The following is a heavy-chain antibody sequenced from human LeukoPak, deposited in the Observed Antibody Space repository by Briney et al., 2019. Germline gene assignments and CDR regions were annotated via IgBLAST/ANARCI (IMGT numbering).Heavy chain of an antibody. CDR2: ITQTGST. CDR1: RGSITTSF. CDR3: ARFPYSVNLHLYFDY. D-gene: IGHD5/OR15-5a*01. V-gene: IGHV4-34*01. J-gene: IGHJ4*02. Sequence: PSETLSLTCAVSRGSITTSFWSWRRQPPGRGLEWIGEITQTGSTIYSPSLQSRVSISRDASKNQLSLKLRSVTAADTAVYYCARFPYSVNLHLYFDYWSQGSLVTVSS.